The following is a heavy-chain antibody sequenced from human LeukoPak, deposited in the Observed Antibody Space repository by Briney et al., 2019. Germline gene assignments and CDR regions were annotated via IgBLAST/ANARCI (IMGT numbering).Heavy chain of an antibody. V-gene: IGHV1-2*02. CDR3: ARGGGQVVPPFDP. J-gene: IGHJ5*02. Sequence: ASVKVSCKASGYTFTGYYMHWVRQAPGQGLEWMGWINPNSGGTNYARKFQGRVTMTRDTSISTAYMELSRLRSDDTAVYYCARGGGQVVPPFDPWGQGTLVTVSS. CDR2: INPNSGGT. CDR1: GYTFTGYY. D-gene: IGHD2-2*01.